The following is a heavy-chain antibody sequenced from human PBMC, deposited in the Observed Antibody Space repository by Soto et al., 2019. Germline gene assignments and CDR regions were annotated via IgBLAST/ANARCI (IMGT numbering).Heavy chain of an antibody. CDR2: INAGNGNT. CDR3: ARDLGELLYYFDY. D-gene: IGHD3-10*01. Sequence: SVKVSCKASGYTFTSYAMHWVRQAPGQRLEWMGWINAGNGNTKYSQKFQGRVTITRDTSASTAYMELSSLRSEDTAVYYCARDLGELLYYFDYWGQGTLVTVSS. J-gene: IGHJ4*02. CDR1: GYTFTSYA. V-gene: IGHV1-3*01.